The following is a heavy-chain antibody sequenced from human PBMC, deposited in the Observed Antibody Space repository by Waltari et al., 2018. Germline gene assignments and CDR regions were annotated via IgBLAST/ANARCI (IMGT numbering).Heavy chain of an antibody. Sequence: EVQLVESGGGLVMLGGSLSLSCAASGFNFNNYIMNWVRQAPGKGLEWVSSISSTNSIYYADSVKGRFTISRDNAKNSLFLQLNSLGAEDTAVYYCAKDGDYWSGFQYYYYMDVWGKGTTVTVSS. CDR3: AKDGDYWSGFQYYYYMDV. CDR1: GFNFNNYI. V-gene: IGHV3-21*02. D-gene: IGHD3-3*01. J-gene: IGHJ6*03. CDR2: ISSTNSI.